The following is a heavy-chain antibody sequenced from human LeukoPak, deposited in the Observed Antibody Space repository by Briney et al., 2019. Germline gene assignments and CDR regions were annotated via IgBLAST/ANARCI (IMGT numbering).Heavy chain of an antibody. D-gene: IGHD6-13*01. J-gene: IGHJ4*02. Sequence: PGGSLRLSCAASGFTFSGHDMDWVRQAPGKGLEWIGRITNTPTHYASQYAASVRGRFTISRDDSKSSLFLQMNSLKPEDTAIYFCARDTATALDYWGQRTLVTVYS. CDR2: ITNTPTHYAS. CDR3: ARDTATALDY. V-gene: IGHV3-72*01. CDR1: GFTFSGHD.